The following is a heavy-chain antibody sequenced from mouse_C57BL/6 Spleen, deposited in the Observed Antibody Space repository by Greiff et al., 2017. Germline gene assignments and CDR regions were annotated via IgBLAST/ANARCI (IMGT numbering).Heavy chain of an antibody. J-gene: IGHJ3*01. CDR3: ARSDYDGAWFAY. CDR1: GYTFTSYT. D-gene: IGHD2-4*01. CDR2: INPSSSYT. Sequence: QVHVKQSGAELARPGASVTMSCKASGYTFTSYTMHWVKQRPGQDLEWIGYINPSSSYTKYNQKFKDKATLTADKSSSTAYMQLSSLTSEDSAVYYCARSDYDGAWFAYWGQGTLVTVSA. V-gene: IGHV1-4*01.